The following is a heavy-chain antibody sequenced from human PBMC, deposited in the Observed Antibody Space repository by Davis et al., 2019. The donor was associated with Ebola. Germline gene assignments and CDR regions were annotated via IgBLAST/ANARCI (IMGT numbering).Heavy chain of an antibody. CDR3: ARDRGTVNSYYFDY. J-gene: IGHJ4*02. Sequence: GESLKISCAASGFTFSSYWMHWVRQAPGKGLVWVSRINSDGSSTSYADSVKGRFTISRDNAKNTLYLQMNSLRAEDTAVYYCARDRGTVNSYYFDYWGQGTLVTVSS. CDR2: INSDGSST. D-gene: IGHD3-10*01. V-gene: IGHV3-74*01. CDR1: GFTFSSYW.